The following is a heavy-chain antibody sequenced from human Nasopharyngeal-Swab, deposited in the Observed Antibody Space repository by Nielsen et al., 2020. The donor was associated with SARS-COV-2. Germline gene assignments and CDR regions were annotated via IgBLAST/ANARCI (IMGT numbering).Heavy chain of an antibody. Sequence: GESLKISCTGSGYSFSSYWISWVRQTPGKGLEWMGIIAPSDSYSNYSPSFQGHVTISVDKSLSTAFLQWSSLKASDTAVYYCARRSFYYGSGTVRGMDVWGQGTTVTVSS. D-gene: IGHD3-10*01. V-gene: IGHV5-10-1*01. CDR3: ARRSFYYGSGTVRGMDV. CDR1: GYSFSSYW. J-gene: IGHJ6*02. CDR2: IAPSDSYS.